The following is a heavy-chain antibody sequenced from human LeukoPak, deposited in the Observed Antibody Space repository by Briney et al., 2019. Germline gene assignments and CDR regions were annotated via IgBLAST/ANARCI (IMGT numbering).Heavy chain of an antibody. CDR1: GFTFSSYW. CDR2: LSTSGAAT. D-gene: IGHD6-6*01. J-gene: IGHJ4*02. V-gene: IGHV3-23*01. Sequence: GGSLRLSCAASGFTFSSYWMSWVRQVPGKGLEWVSTLSTSGAATYYADSVKGRFTISRDNSKNTLYLQMNSLRAEDTAVYYCARDLAIWQLVRDWGQGTLVTVSS. CDR3: ARDLAIWQLVRD.